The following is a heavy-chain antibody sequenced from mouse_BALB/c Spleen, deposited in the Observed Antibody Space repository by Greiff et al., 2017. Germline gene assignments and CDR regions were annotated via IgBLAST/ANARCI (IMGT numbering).Heavy chain of an antibody. D-gene: IGHD2-1*01. V-gene: IGHV7-3*02. J-gene: IGHJ3*01. Sequence: EVQLVESGGGLVQPGGSLRLSCATSGFTFTDYYMSWVRQPPGKALEWLGFIRNKANGYTTEYSASVKGRFTISRDNSQSILYLQMNTLRAEDSATDYCARWFYGNYAWFAYWGQGTLVTVSA. CDR3: ARWFYGNYAWFAY. CDR1: GFTFTDYY. CDR2: IRNKANGYTT.